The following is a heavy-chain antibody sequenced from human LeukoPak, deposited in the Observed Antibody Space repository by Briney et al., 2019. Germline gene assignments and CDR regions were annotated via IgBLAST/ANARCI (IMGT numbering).Heavy chain of an antibody. CDR1: GYTFTSYD. V-gene: IGHV1-8*01. Sequence: GASVNVSYTASGYTFTSYDINWVRQATGQGLEWMGWMNPNSGNTGYAQKLQGRVTMTRNTSISTAYMELSSLRSEDTAVYYCARGPGYDSSGYHLFDYWGQGTLVTVSS. J-gene: IGHJ4*02. CDR3: ARGPGYDSSGYHLFDY. D-gene: IGHD3-22*01. CDR2: MNPNSGNT.